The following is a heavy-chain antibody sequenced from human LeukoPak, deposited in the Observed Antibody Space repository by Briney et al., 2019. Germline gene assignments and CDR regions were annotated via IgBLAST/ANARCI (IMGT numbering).Heavy chain of an antibody. CDR2: IYPGDSDT. Sequence: GESLKISCKGSGYSFNNYWIGWVRQMPGKGLECVGIIYPGDSDTRYSPSFQGQVTISADKSISTAYLQWRSLKASDTAMYYCARRDCSSTSCSFDYWGQGTLVTVSS. J-gene: IGHJ4*02. CDR1: GYSFNNYW. V-gene: IGHV5-51*01. D-gene: IGHD2-2*01. CDR3: ARRDCSSTSCSFDY.